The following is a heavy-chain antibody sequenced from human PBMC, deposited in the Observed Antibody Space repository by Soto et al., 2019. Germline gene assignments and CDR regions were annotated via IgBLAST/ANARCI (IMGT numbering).Heavy chain of an antibody. CDR3: ARHPIPMIVVY. J-gene: IGHJ4*02. Sequence: TLSLTCTVSGGSILSSSYYLGCIRQPPGKGLEWIGSIYYSGSTYYNPSLKSRVTISVDTSKNQFSLKLSSVTAADTAVYYCARHPIPMIVVYWGQGTLVTVSS. D-gene: IGHD3-22*01. CDR1: GGSILSSSYY. CDR2: IYYSGST. V-gene: IGHV4-39*01.